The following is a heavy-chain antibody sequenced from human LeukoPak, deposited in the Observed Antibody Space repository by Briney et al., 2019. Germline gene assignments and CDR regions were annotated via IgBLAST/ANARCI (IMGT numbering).Heavy chain of an antibody. CDR3: AKPEQQLPSYYFDY. CDR2: ISGSGGST. Sequence: GGSLRLSCAASGFTFSTYAMSWVRRAPGKGLEWVSAISGSGGSTYYADSVKGRFTIPRDNSKNTLYLQMNSLRAEDTAVYYCAKPEQQLPSYYFDYWGQGTLVTVSS. V-gene: IGHV3-23*01. J-gene: IGHJ4*02. D-gene: IGHD6-13*01. CDR1: GFTFSTYA.